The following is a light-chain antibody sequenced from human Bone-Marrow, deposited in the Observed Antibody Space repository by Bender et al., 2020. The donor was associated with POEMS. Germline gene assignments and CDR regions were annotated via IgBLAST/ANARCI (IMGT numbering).Light chain of an antibody. J-gene: IGLJ3*02. CDR1: SSDVGSYKY. V-gene: IGLV2-8*01. Sequence: QSALTQPPSASGSPGQSVTISCTGTSSDVGSYKYVSWYQQHPGKAPKLMIYEVSKRPSGVPDRFSGSKSGTSASLAISDIQSEDEGDYYCSSWDDSLSGWVFGGGTKLTVL. CDR2: EVS. CDR3: SSWDDSLSGWV.